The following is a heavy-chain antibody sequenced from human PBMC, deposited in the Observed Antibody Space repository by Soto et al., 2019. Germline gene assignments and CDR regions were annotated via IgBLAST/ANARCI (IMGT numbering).Heavy chain of an antibody. V-gene: IGHV5-51*01. J-gene: IGHJ5*02. CDR3: ARGYCTTSICDPWFDP. Sequence: RGESLKISCTGVGYSFTSYWIGWVRQMPGKGLEWMGTIYPGDSDTRYSPSFQGQVTISADKSITTAYLQWSSLKASDTAMYSCARGYCTTSICDPWFDPWGQGTLVTVSS. CDR1: GYSFTSYW. D-gene: IGHD2-8*01. CDR2: IYPGDSDT.